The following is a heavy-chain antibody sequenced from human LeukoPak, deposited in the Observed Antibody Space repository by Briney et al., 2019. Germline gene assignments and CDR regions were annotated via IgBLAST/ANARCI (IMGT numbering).Heavy chain of an antibody. V-gene: IGHV3-21*06. CDR1: GFIFSTYS. CDR3: TRVCEAAAFDS. CDR2: ISSSGSYR. Sequence: GGSLRLSCAASGFIFSTYSMVWVRQAPGKGLEWVSSISSSGSYRYYADSVKGRFTISRDNAKNSLCLHMNSLRAEDTAVYHCTRVCEAAAFDSWSQGTLVTVSS. D-gene: IGHD2-2*01. J-gene: IGHJ4*02.